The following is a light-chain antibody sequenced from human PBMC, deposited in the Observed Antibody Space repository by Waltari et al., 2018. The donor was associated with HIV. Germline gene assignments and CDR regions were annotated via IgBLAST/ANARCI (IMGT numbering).Light chain of an antibody. V-gene: IGLV2-8*01. CDR3: SSYAGRNTLV. CDR1: CSDVGGSNY. Sequence: QSALTQPPSASGSPGQSVTISCTGTCSDVGGSNYVSWYQQHPGKAPKLMIYGVHRRPSGVPDRFSGSKSGNTASLTVSGLQTEDEADYYCSSYAGRNTLVFGGGTKLTVL. CDR2: GVH. J-gene: IGLJ2*01.